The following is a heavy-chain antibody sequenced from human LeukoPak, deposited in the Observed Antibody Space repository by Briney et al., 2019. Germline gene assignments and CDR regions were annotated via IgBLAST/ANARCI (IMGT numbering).Heavy chain of an antibody. D-gene: IGHD4/OR15-4a*01. CDR1: GFTVSSIY. CDR2: IYSGGGT. V-gene: IGHV3-53*04. Sequence: GGSLRLSCAASGFTVSSIYMTWVRQAPGKGLEWVSLIYSGGGTYYADSVKGRFTISRHNSKNTLYLQMNSLRGEDAAVYYCARGHAMVSQDAFDIWGQGTMVTVSS. CDR3: ARGHAMVSQDAFDI. J-gene: IGHJ3*02.